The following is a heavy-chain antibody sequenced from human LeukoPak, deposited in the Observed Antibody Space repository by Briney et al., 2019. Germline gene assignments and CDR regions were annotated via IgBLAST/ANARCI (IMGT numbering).Heavy chain of an antibody. Sequence: GASVTVSLMSSVYTFTNYGISGVRQAPAQGREWMGWISAYNGNTNYAQKLQGRVTMITDTSTSTAYMELRSLRSDDTAVYYCARALYDFWSGYPRGFDYWGQGTLVTVSS. CDR3: ARALYDFWSGYPRGFDY. V-gene: IGHV1-18*01. CDR1: VYTFTNYG. J-gene: IGHJ4*02. D-gene: IGHD3-3*01. CDR2: ISAYNGNT.